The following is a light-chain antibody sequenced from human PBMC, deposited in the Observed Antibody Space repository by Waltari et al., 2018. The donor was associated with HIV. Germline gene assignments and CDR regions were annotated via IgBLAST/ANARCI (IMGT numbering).Light chain of an antibody. CDR3: QQYNSDFYT. CDR1: QNVDRW. Sequence: IQMTQSTSTLSASVGDRVPITCRASQNVDRWLAWYQQRPGTAPKLLIYKASTLEYGVPARFTGSGSGTNFTLTINSLHPDDFATYYCQQYNSDFYTFGLGTRLDLK. V-gene: IGKV1-5*03. CDR2: KAS. J-gene: IGKJ2*01.